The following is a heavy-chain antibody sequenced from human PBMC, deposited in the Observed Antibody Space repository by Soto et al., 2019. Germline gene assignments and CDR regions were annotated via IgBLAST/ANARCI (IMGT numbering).Heavy chain of an antibody. V-gene: IGHV1-3*05. J-gene: IGHJ4*02. D-gene: IGHD1-26*01. CDR2: INAGNGNT. Sequence: QVQVVQSGAEEKKPGASVKVSCKTSGYTFTSYTMHWVRQAPGQSLEWMGWINAGNGNTKYSQRLQGRVTISRDPSASTVYMELSSLRFEDTAVYYCARVGPRVGGSYYGVDYWGQGTLVTVSS. CDR3: ARVGPRVGGSYYGVDY. CDR1: GYTFTSYT.